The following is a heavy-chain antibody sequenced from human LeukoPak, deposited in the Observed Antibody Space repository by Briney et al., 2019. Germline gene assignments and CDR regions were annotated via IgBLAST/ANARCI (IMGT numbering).Heavy chain of an antibody. CDR1: GYTFTSYA. CDR3: ARDFAAVADPFDY. J-gene: IGHJ4*02. Sequence: ASVTVSFKASGYTFTSYAMHWVRQAPGQRLEWMGWINAGNGNTKYSQKFQGRVTITRDTSASTAYMELSSLRSEDTAVYYCARDFAAVADPFDYWGQGTLVTVSS. CDR2: INAGNGNT. V-gene: IGHV1-3*01. D-gene: IGHD6-19*01.